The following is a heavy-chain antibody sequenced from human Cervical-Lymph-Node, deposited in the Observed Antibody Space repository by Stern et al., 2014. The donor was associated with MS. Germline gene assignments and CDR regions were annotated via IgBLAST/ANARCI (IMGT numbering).Heavy chain of an antibody. CDR3: ATVGTSDY. Sequence: VQLVESGAEVKKPGASVKVSCKASGYSFTGYDMHWVRQAPGQGIEWMGRINPNSCGTNYEQKFEGRVTMTRDTSINTAYMELSSLRSDDTAVYYCATVGTSDYWGQGTLVTVSS. V-gene: IGHV1-2*06. CDR1: GYSFTGYD. CDR2: INPNSCGT. J-gene: IGHJ4*02.